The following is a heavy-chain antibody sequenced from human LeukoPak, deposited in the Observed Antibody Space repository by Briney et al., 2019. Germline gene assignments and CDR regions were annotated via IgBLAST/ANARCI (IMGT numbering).Heavy chain of an antibody. CDR1: GYSFTSYW. D-gene: IGHD3-10*01. V-gene: IGHV5-51*01. J-gene: IGHJ4*02. CDR3: ARLARYYGSGSRQGHY. Sequence: PGESLKISCKGSGYSFTSYWIGWVRQMPGKGLEWMGIIYPGDSDTRYSPSFQGQVTISADKSISTAYLQWSSLKASDTAMYYCARLARYYGSGSRQGHYWGQGTLVTVSS. CDR2: IYPGDSDT.